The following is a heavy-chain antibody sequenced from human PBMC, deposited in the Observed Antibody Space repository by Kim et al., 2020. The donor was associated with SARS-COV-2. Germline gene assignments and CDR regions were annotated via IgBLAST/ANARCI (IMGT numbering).Heavy chain of an antibody. CDR1: GFSFNNYW. Sequence: GESLKISCKGSGFSFNNYWIAWVRQMPGKGLEWMGIIYPGASDTRHGPSFQGHVTISADKSISTAFLQWNSLTASDTAIYYCARHFPDYVWGTTQYNWYFDLWGRGTLVTVSS. CDR2: IYPGASDT. J-gene: IGHJ2*01. V-gene: IGHV5-51*01. D-gene: IGHD3-16*01. CDR3: ARHFPDYVWGTTQYNWYFDL.